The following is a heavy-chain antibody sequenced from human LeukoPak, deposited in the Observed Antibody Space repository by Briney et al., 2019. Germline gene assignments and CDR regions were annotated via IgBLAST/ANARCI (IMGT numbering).Heavy chain of an antibody. CDR3: TREGGEGDYTAFDM. V-gene: IGHV3-72*01. Sequence: GGSLRLSCAPSGFIFSAYIMDWVRHTPGKGLEWIARIRKKTSKYTTEYAACVKGRFVVSRDDSKDSMALQMSGLGTEDTAVYYCTREGGEGDYTAFDMWGQGTMVTVSS. CDR1: GFIFSAYI. D-gene: IGHD3-16*01. J-gene: IGHJ3*02. CDR2: IRKKTSKYTT.